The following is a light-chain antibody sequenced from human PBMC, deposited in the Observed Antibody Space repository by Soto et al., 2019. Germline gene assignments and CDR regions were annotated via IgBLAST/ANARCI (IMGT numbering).Light chain of an antibody. J-gene: IGLJ2*01. CDR1: RSNIGRNT. CDR2: GND. V-gene: IGLV1-44*01. Sequence: QAVVTQPPSASGTPGQRVTISCSGSRSNIGRNTVNWYQQFSGTAPKLLIYGNDQRPSGVPDRFSGSKSGTSASLAITGLQAEDEALYFCQAYDISLRGVVFGGGTKLTVL. CDR3: QAYDISLRGVV.